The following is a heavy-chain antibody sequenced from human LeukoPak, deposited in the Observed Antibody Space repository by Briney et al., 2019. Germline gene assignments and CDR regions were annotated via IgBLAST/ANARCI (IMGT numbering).Heavy chain of an antibody. J-gene: IGHJ4*02. V-gene: IGHV3-23*01. CDR1: GFTFRSYA. D-gene: IGHD3-22*01. Sequence: GGSLRLSCAASGFTFRSYAMSWVRQAPGKGLEWVSPISGSGGSTDYADSVKGRFTISRDNSKDTLYMQMNSLRAEDTAVYYCASYDSRGYYHYFDYWGEGTLVTVS. CDR3: ASYDSRGYYHYFDY. CDR2: ISGSGGST.